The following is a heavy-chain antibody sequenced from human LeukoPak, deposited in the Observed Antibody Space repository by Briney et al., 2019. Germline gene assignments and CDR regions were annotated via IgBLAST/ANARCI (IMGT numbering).Heavy chain of an antibody. J-gene: IGHJ4*02. CDR1: GFLFNNAW. CDR3: TTPHDGY. V-gene: IGHV3-15*01. Sequence: PGGSLRLSCVASGFLFNNAWMSWVRQAPGKGLEWVGRIKSGPDVGTTDYAAPVKGRFTISRDDSKNTLYLQMNSLKTEDTAVYYCTTPHDGYWGQGTLATVSS. CDR2: IKSGPDVGTT.